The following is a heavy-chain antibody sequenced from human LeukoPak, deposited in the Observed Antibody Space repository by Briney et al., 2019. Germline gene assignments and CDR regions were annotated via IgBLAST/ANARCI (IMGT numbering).Heavy chain of an antibody. V-gene: IGHV1-2*02. J-gene: IGHJ4*02. D-gene: IGHD6-13*01. Sequence: ASVKVSCKASGYTFTGYYMHWVRQAPGQGLGWMGWINPNSGGTNYAQKFQGRVTMTRDTSISTAYMELSRLRSDDTAVYYCARFGGSSWYWDYWGQGTLVTVSP. CDR2: INPNSGGT. CDR1: GYTFTGYY. CDR3: ARFGGSSWYWDY.